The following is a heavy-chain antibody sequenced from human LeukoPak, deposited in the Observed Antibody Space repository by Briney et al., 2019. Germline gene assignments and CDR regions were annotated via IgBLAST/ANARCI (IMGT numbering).Heavy chain of an antibody. CDR1: GFTFSSYG. CDR3: AKAGTTGTSLRTAYYYYMDV. D-gene: IGHD1-1*01. V-gene: IGHV3-30*02. Sequence: PGGSLRLSCAASGFTFSSYGMHWVRQAPGKGLEWVAFIRYDGSNKYYADSVKGRFTISRDNSKNTLYLQMNSLRAEDTAVYYCAKAGTTGTSLRTAYYYYMDVWGKGTTVTISS. J-gene: IGHJ6*03. CDR2: IRYDGSNK.